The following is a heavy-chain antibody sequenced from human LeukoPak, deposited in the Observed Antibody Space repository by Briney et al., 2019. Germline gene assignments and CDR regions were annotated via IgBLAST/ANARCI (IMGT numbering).Heavy chain of an antibody. CDR2: ISAYNGNT. CDR3: ARESIVVVPAAYYYYYGMDV. CDR1: GGTFSSYA. D-gene: IGHD2-2*01. V-gene: IGHV1-18*01. J-gene: IGHJ6*02. Sequence: ASVKVSCKASGGTFSSYAISWVRQAPGQGLEWMGWISAYNGNTNYAQKLQGRVTMTTDTSTSTAYMELRSLRSDDTAVYYCARESIVVVPAAYYYYYGMDVWGQGTTVTVSS.